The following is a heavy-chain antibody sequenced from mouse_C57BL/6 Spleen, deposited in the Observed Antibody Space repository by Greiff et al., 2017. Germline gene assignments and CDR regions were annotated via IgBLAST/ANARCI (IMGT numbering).Heavy chain of an antibody. V-gene: IGHV1-76*01. CDR2: IYPGSGNT. Sequence: QVQLKESGAELVRPGASVKLSCKASGYTFTDYYINWVKQRPGQGLEWIARIYPGSGNTYYNEKFKGKATLTAEKSSSTAYMQLSSLTSEDSAVYFCARAGGVLRRGFDYWGQGTTLTVSS. D-gene: IGHD1-1*01. CDR3: ARAGGVLRRGFDY. CDR1: GYTFTDYY. J-gene: IGHJ2*01.